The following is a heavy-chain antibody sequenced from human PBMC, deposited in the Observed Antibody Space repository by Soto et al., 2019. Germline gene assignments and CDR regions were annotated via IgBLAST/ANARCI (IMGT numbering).Heavy chain of an antibody. CDR1: GFTFTGYS. V-gene: IGHV3-64*01. CDR2: ISSNGGST. D-gene: IGHD2-8*02. J-gene: IGHJ4*02. Sequence: EVQLVESGGGLVQPGGSLRLSCAASGFTFTGYSMHWVRQAPGKGLEYVSGISSNGGSTNYANSVKGRFTISRDNSKNTLYLHMDSLRAEDMAVYYCARDCPGGSRYDYWGQGTLVTVSS. CDR3: ARDCPGGSRYDY.